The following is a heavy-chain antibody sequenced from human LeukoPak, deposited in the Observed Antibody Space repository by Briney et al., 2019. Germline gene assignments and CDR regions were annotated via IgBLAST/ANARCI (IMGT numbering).Heavy chain of an antibody. CDR3: ARVGWYSSLLYYYYYYGMDV. V-gene: IGHV3-7*01. CDR1: GFTFSRYW. Sequence: QTGGSLRLSCAASGFTFSRYWMSWVRQVPGKGLEWVANIKEDGSEKYYVDSVKGRFTISRDNAKNSLYLQMNSLRAEDTAVYYCARVGWYSSLLYYYYYYGMDVWGQGTTVTVSS. D-gene: IGHD6-19*01. J-gene: IGHJ6*02. CDR2: IKEDGSEK.